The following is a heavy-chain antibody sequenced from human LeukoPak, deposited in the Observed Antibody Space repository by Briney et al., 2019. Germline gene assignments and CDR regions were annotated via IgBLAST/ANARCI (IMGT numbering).Heavy chain of an antibody. V-gene: IGHV4-34*01. Sequence: SETLSLTCAVYGGSFSGYYWSWIRQPPGKGLEWIGEINHSGSTNYNPSLKSRVTISVDTSKNQFSLKLSSVTAADTAVYYCARGHPLNCTNGVCYMSYFDYWGQGTLVTVSS. CDR1: GGSFSGYY. J-gene: IGHJ4*02. CDR2: INHSGST. CDR3: ARGHPLNCTNGVCYMSYFDY. D-gene: IGHD2-8*01.